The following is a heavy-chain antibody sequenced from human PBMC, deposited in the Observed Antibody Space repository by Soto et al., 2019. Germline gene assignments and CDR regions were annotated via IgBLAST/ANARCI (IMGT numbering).Heavy chain of an antibody. J-gene: IGHJ4*02. Sequence: EVQLLESGGGLVQPGGSLRLSCAASGFTFSSYAMSWVRQAPGKGLEWVSGIGGSGAGTNYADSVKGRFTISRDNSKNPLYLQMSSLRAEDTAVYYCARGGGIAVAGTHLDYCSQRTLATVSS. CDR2: IGGSGAGT. D-gene: IGHD6-19*01. CDR3: ARGGGIAVAGTHLDY. CDR1: GFTFSSYA. V-gene: IGHV3-23*01.